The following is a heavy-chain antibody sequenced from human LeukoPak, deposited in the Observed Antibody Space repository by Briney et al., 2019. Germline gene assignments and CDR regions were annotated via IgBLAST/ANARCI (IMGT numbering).Heavy chain of an antibody. CDR3: ARGYCSSTSCYTHWDY. V-gene: IGHV1-18*01. CDR1: GYTFTSYG. J-gene: IGHJ4*02. CDR2: ISAYNGNT. Sequence: ASVNVSCKASGYTFTSYGISWVRQAAGQGLERMGWISAYNGNTNYAQKLQGRVTMTTDTSTSTAYMELRSLRSDDTAVYYCARGYCSSTSCYTHWDYWGQGTLVTVSS. D-gene: IGHD2-2*02.